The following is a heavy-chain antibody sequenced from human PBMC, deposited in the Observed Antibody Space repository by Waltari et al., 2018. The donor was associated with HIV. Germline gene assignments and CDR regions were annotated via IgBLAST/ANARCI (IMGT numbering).Heavy chain of an antibody. CDR2: INAGNGNT. J-gene: IGHJ4*02. CDR3: ARGTTVTSWAPGY. V-gene: IGHV1-3*01. D-gene: IGHD4-17*01. Sequence: SVKVSCKASGYTFTSYAMHWVRQAPGQRLEWMGWINAGNGNTKYSQKFQGRVTITRDTSASTAYMELSSLRSEDTAVYYCARGTTVTSWAPGYWGQGTLVTVSS. CDR1: GYTFTSYA.